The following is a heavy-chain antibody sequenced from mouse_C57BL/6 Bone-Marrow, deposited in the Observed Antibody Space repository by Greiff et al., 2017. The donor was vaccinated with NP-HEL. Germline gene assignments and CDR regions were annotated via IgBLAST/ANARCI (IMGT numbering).Heavy chain of an antibody. CDR2: IYPRSGNT. D-gene: IGHD1-1*01. V-gene: IGHV1-81*01. CDR1: GYTFTSYG. CDR3: ARGRGNYYGSSSDY. J-gene: IGHJ2*01. Sequence: VKLVESGAELARPGASVKLSCKASGYTFTSYGISWVKQRTGQGLEWIGEIYPRSGNTYYNEKFKGKATLTADKSSSTAYMELRSLTSEDSAVYFCARGRGNYYGSSSDYWGQGTTLTVSS.